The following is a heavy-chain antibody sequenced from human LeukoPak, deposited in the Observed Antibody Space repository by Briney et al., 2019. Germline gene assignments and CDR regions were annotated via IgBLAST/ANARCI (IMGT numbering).Heavy chain of an antibody. CDR1: GFTFSNYW. CDR3: TRVYNNGAFDI. Sequence: GGSLRLSCAASGFTFSNYWMTWDRQAPGKRLEWVANIKQDGSEKFYLDSVKGRFTFSRDNAKKSLYLQMNSLRAEDTAIYYCTRVYNNGAFDIWGQGTMVVVSS. CDR2: IKQDGSEK. V-gene: IGHV3-7*01. D-gene: IGHD5-24*01. J-gene: IGHJ3*02.